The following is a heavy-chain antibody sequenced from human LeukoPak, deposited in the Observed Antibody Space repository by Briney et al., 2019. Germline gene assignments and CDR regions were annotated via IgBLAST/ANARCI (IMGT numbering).Heavy chain of an antibody. CDR3: ARGPGYCSGGSCFAYYYGMDV. D-gene: IGHD2-15*01. Sequence: SETLSLTCAVYGGSFSGYYWGWIRQPPGKGLEWIGEINNSGSTNYNPSLKSRVTISVDTSKNQFSQKLSSVTAADTAVYYCARGPGYCSGGSCFAYYYGMDVWGQGTTVTVSS. V-gene: IGHV4-34*01. CDR2: INNSGST. CDR1: GGSFSGYY. J-gene: IGHJ6*02.